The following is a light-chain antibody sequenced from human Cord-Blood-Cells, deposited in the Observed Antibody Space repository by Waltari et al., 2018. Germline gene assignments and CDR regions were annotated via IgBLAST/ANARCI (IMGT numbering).Light chain of an antibody. J-gene: IGKJ2*03. CDR3: QQYGSSPPYS. V-gene: IGKV3-20*01. Sequence: EIVLTQSPGTLSLSPGERATLSCRASQSVSSSYLAGYQQKPGQAPRLLIYGASSRATGIPDRCSGSGSGTDCTLTISRLEPEDVAVYYCQQYGSSPPYSFGQGTKLEIK. CDR2: GAS. CDR1: QSVSSSY.